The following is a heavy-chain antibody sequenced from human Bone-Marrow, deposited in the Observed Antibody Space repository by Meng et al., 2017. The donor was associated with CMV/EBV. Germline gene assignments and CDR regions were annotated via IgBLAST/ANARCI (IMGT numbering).Heavy chain of an antibody. CDR2: ISGSGGST. CDR3: AKDPSGVGATNY. J-gene: IGHJ4*02. Sequence: GESLKISCAASGFTFSSYAMSWVRQAPGKGLEWVSAISGSGGSTYYADSVKGQFTISRDNSKNTLYLQMNSLRAEDTAVYYCAKDPSGVGATNYWGQGTLVTVSS. V-gene: IGHV3-23*01. D-gene: IGHD1-26*01. CDR1: GFTFSSYA.